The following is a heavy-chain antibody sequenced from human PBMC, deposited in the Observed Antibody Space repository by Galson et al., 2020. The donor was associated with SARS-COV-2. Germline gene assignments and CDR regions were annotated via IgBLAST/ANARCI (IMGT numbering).Heavy chain of an antibody. CDR3: ARDLSVTTGYSCDY. CDR1: GDSISSHY. Sequence: SETLSLTCTVSGDSISSHYWSWIRQPPGKGLEWIGEIYYSGSTKYNPSLRSRVTILVDTSKNQFSLKLSSVTAADTAVYYCARDLSVTTGYSCDYWGQGTLVTVSS. CDR2: IYYSGST. J-gene: IGHJ4*02. D-gene: IGHD4-17*01. V-gene: IGHV4-59*11.